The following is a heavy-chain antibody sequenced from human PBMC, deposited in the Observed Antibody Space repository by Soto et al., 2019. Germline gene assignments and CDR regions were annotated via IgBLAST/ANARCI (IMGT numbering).Heavy chain of an antibody. CDR2: SHQSGST. J-gene: IGHJ6*01. CDR1: GVSISSHDW. Sequence: QVQLQESGPGLVKPSGTLSLTCAVSGVSISSHDWWTWVRQPPGKGLEWIGESHQSGSTNYNSSLESRVTIEVDTSKSQFSRRLRSVSVGETAVYGGGRGENRGVGGGQG. CDR3: GRGENRGVG. V-gene: IGHV4-4*02. D-gene: IGHD3-10*01.